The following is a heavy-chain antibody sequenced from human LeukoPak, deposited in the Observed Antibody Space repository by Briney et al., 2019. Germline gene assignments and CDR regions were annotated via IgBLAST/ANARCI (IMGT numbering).Heavy chain of an antibody. Sequence: GGSLRLSCAASGFTFSSYSMNWVRQAPGKGLEWVSSISSSSSYIYYADSVKGRFTISRDNAKNSLYLQMNSLRAEDTAVYYCARDRLYCSSTSCPGLFDYWGQGTLVTVSS. D-gene: IGHD2-2*01. CDR1: GFTFSSYS. CDR2: ISSSSSYI. CDR3: ARDRLYCSSTSCPGLFDY. J-gene: IGHJ4*02. V-gene: IGHV3-21*01.